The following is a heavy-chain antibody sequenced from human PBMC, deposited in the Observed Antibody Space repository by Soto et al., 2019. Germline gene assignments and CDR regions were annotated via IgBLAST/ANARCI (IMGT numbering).Heavy chain of an antibody. D-gene: IGHD3-10*01. CDR2: ISGSGGST. Sequence: EVQLLESGGGLVQPGGSLRLSCAASGFTFSSYAMSWVRQAPGKGLEWVSAISGSGGSTYYADSVKGRFTISRDNSKYTLYLQRNSLRAEDTAVYYCAAVRGVILSFDYWGQGTLVTVSS. J-gene: IGHJ4*02. CDR1: GFTFSSYA. V-gene: IGHV3-23*01. CDR3: AAVRGVILSFDY.